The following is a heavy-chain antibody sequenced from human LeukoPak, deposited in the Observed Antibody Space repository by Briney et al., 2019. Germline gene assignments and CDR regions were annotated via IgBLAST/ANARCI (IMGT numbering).Heavy chain of an antibody. V-gene: IGHV4-38-2*02. CDR1: GYSISSGYY. J-gene: IGHJ4*02. Sequence: SETLSLTCTVSGYSISSGYYWGWIRQPPGKGLEWIGSIYNSGSTYYNAPLQSRVTISIDTSKNKFSLRLNSVTAADTAMYFCVKSGGYGLIDYWGQGTLVTVSS. D-gene: IGHD1-26*01. CDR2: IYNSGST. CDR3: VKSGGYGLIDY.